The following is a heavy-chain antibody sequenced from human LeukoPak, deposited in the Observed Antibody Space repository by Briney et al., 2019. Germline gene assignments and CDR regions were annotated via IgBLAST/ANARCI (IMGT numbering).Heavy chain of an antibody. J-gene: IGHJ5*02. V-gene: IGHV4-30-4*01. Sequence: SETLSLTCTVSGGSISSGDYYWSWIRQPPGKGLEWIGYIYYSGSTYYNPSLKSRVTISVDTSKNQFSLKLSSVTAADTAVYYCAISSGWYRNWFDPWGQGTLVTVSS. CDR1: GGSISSGDYY. CDR3: AISSGWYRNWFDP. CDR2: IYYSGST. D-gene: IGHD6-19*01.